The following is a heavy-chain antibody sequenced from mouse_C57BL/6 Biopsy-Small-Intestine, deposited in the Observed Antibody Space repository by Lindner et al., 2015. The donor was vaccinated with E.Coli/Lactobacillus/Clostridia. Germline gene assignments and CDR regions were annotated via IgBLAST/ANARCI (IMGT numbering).Heavy chain of an antibody. CDR2: IYPGRGNT. CDR1: GYTFISYG. V-gene: IGHV1-81*01. CDR3: ARYYYGSTGFAY. D-gene: IGHD1-1*01. J-gene: IGHJ3*01. Sequence: VQLQESGAELTRPGASVKLACKASGYTFISYGISWVKQRTGQGLEWIGEIYPGRGNTYYNEKFKDKATLTADRSSSTTYMELRSLTSEDSAVYFCARYYYGSTGFAYWGQGTLVTVSA.